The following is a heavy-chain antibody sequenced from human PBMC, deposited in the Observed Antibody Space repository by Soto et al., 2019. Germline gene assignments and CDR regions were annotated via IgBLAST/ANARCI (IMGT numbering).Heavy chain of an antibody. D-gene: IGHD3-10*01. Sequence: QVQLVESGGGVVQPGRSLRLSCAASGFTFSSYGMHWVRQAPGKGLEWVAVISYDGSNKYYADSVKGRFTISRDNSKNTLYLQMNSLRAEDTAVYYCAKDAYFGRFGDLGYWVQGTMVTVSS. CDR3: AKDAYFGRFGDLGY. J-gene: IGHJ4*02. CDR1: GFTFSSYG. V-gene: IGHV3-30*18. CDR2: ISYDGSNK.